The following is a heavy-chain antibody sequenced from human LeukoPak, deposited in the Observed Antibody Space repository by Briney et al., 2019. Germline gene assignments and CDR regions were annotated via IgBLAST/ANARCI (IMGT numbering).Heavy chain of an antibody. CDR1: GFTFSSYG. CDR2: ISYDGSNK. Sequence: PGGSLRLSCAASGFTFSSYGMHWVRQAPGKGLEWVAGISYDGSNKYYADSVKGRFTISRDNSKNTLYLQMNSLRAEDTAVYYCAKASYYDFWSGYYGIDYWGQGTLVTVSS. CDR3: AKASYYDFWSGYYGIDY. J-gene: IGHJ4*02. D-gene: IGHD3-3*01. V-gene: IGHV3-30*18.